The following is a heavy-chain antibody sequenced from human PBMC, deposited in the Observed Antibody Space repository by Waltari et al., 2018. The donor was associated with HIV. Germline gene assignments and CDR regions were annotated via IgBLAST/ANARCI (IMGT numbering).Heavy chain of an antibody. Sequence: AESGGRLIQPGGSLGLSCPASTFSVSGKHVTWIRQAPGGSLEWVAVIYPDDTTHYADSVSGRFTISRAKSRTTVLLLMNGLFVDDTATYFCATGVRYYGPWGQGTRVTVSS. CDR1: TFSVSGKH. V-gene: IGHV3-53*01. D-gene: IGHD3-10*01. J-gene: IGHJ5*02. CDR2: IYPDDTT. CDR3: ATGVRYYGP.